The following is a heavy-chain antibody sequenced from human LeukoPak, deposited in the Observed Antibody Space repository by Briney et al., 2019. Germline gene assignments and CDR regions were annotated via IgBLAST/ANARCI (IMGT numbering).Heavy chain of an antibody. J-gene: IGHJ4*02. D-gene: IGHD6-19*01. V-gene: IGHV3-23*01. CDR1: GFTFSSYA. Sequence: GGSLRLSCAASGFTFSSYAMSWVRQAPGKGLEWVSAISGSGGSTYYADSVKGRFTISRDNSKNTLYLQMNSLRAEDTAVYYCARDFSRDTGYSSGSIDYWGQGTLVTVSS. CDR3: ARDFSRDTGYSSGSIDY. CDR2: ISGSGGST.